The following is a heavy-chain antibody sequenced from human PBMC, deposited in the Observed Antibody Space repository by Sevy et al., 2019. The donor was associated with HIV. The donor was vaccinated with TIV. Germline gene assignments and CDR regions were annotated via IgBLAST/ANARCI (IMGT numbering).Heavy chain of an antibody. V-gene: IGHV3-23*01. J-gene: IGHJ4*02. CDR3: AKHRITMIVVVYYFDY. Sequence: GGSLRLSCAASGFTFSSYAMSWVRQAPGKGLEWVSAISGSGGSTYYADSVKGRFTISRDNSKNTMYLQMNSLRAEDTAVYYCAKHRITMIVVVYYFDYWGQGTLVTVSS. D-gene: IGHD3-22*01. CDR1: GFTFSSYA. CDR2: ISGSGGST.